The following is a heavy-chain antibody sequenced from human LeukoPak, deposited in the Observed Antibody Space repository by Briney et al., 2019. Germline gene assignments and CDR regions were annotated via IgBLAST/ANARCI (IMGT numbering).Heavy chain of an antibody. CDR2: IYYSGST. D-gene: IGHD3-16*01. Sequence: SETLSLTCTVSGGSISSYYWSWIRQPPGKGLEWIGYIYYSGSTNYNPSLKSRVTISVDTSKNQFSLKLSSVTAADTAVYYCARDNDSRDPPHFDYWGQGTLVTVSS. J-gene: IGHJ4*02. CDR3: ARDNDSRDPPHFDY. CDR1: GGSISSYY. V-gene: IGHV4-59*01.